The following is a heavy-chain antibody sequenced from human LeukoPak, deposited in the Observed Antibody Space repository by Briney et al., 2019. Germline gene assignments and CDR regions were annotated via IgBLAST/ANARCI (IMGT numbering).Heavy chain of an antibody. Sequence: PGGSLRLSCAASGFTFSSYEMNWVRQAPGKGRGWVSYISSSGSTIYYADSVKGRFTISRGNAKNSLYLQMNSLRAEDTAVYYCARDSGGYCTNGVCSTFDYWGQGTLVTVSS. J-gene: IGHJ4*02. CDR1: GFTFSSYE. CDR3: ARDSGGYCTNGVCSTFDY. D-gene: IGHD2-8*01. V-gene: IGHV3-48*03. CDR2: ISSSGSTI.